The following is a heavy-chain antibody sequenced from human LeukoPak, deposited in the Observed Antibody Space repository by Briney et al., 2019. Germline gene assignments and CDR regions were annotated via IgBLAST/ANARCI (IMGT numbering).Heavy chain of an antibody. CDR1: GVTFSSDV. Sequence: GRSLRLSCAASGVTFSSDVMHWVRQAPGKGPEWVAVIWYDGSNKYYADSVKGRFTISRDNSKNTLYLQMNSLRAEDRAVYYCARDYWPGYSNGYEYHFDYWGQGTLVTVSS. J-gene: IGHJ4*02. V-gene: IGHV3-33*01. D-gene: IGHD5-18*01. CDR2: IWYDGSNK. CDR3: ARDYWPGYSNGYEYHFDY.